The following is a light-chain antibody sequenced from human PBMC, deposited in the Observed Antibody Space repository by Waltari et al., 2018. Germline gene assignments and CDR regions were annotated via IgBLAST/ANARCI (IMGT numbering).Light chain of an antibody. Sequence: IQLTQSPSSLSTSVGDRVTITCRASEGLTRDLVWYQQRPGRPPTLLIYDASTLHTGVPSRFSGSGSGTDFTLTISSLQPEDFGTYYRQQSHTYPRTFGGGTKVEIK. CDR1: EGLTRD. CDR3: QQSHTYPRT. CDR2: DAS. J-gene: IGKJ4*01. V-gene: IGKV1-13*02.